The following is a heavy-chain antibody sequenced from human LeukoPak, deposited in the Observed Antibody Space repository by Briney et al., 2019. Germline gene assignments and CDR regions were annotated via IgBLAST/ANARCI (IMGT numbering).Heavy chain of an antibody. D-gene: IGHD3-10*01. CDR3: ARDRNMVRGVIAY. CDR2: ISPKSGGT. Sequence: ASVKVSCKASESTFTGDYMHWLLQAPGQGLEWMGWISPKSGGTNYAQKFQCRVTMTTDKSISTAYMELSRLTSDDTAVYYCARDRNMVRGVIAYWGQGTLVTVSS. CDR1: ESTFTGDY. J-gene: IGHJ4*02. V-gene: IGHV1-2*02.